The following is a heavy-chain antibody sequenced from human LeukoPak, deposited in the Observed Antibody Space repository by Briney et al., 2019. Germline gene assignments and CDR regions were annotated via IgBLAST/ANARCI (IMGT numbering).Heavy chain of an antibody. CDR1: GGSISSSRYY. CDR3: ARCCRDGYNKGDY. CDR2: IYYSGST. J-gene: IGHJ4*02. V-gene: IGHV4-39*01. D-gene: IGHD5-24*01. Sequence: SETLSLTCTVSGGSISSSRYYWGWIRQPPGKGLEWIGSIYYSGSTYYNPSLKSRVTISVDTSKNQFSLKLSSVTAADTAVYYCARCCRDGYNKGDYWGQGTLVTVSS.